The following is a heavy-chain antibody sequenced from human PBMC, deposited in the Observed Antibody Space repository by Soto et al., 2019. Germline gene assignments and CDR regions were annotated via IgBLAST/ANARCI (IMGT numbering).Heavy chain of an antibody. CDR2: ISSNGVTT. CDR1: GFTFSKYA. Sequence: EVQLLESGGGLVKPGGSLRLSCAASGFTFSKYAMTWVRQAPGRGLEWVSSISSNGVTTDYADSVKGRFTIARDTSRNTLSLQMASLSADDAALYYCAKDKYTDSVRKVWFFDFWGRGTLVTVSS. D-gene: IGHD1-1*01. CDR3: AKDKYTDSVRKVWFFDF. V-gene: IGHV3-23*01. J-gene: IGHJ2*01.